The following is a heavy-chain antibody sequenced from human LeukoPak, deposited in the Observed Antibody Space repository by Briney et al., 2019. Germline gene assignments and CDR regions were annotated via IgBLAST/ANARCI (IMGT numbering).Heavy chain of an antibody. J-gene: IGHJ5*02. CDR3: ARGSNLGFEP. CDR1: GFTFSSYD. D-gene: IGHD5-24*01. CDR2: IGTGGDT. V-gene: IGHV3-13*04. Sequence: GGSLRLSCTASGFTFSSYDMHWVRQPTGEGLQWVSGIGTGGDTYYLGSVKGRFTISRENAKNSLYLQMNSLRAGDRAVYFCARGSNLGFEPWGQGTLVTVSS.